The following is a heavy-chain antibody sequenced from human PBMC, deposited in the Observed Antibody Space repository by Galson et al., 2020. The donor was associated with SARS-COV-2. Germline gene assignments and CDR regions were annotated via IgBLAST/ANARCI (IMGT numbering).Heavy chain of an antibody. CDR2: IYTSGST. CDR3: ARERATYCSGGSCYSEGWFDP. J-gene: IGHJ5*02. CDR1: GGYISSGRYY. Sequence: SETLSLTCPVSGGYISSGRYYWSWIRQPAGKGLEWIGRIYTSGSTNYNPSLKSRVTISVDTSKNQFSLKLSSVTAADTAVYYCARERATYCSGGSCYSEGWFDPWGQGTLVTVSS. D-gene: IGHD2-15*01. V-gene: IGHV4-61*02.